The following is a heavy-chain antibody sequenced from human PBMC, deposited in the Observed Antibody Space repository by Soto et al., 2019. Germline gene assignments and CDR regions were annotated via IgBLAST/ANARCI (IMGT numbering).Heavy chain of an antibody. CDR3: ASVVATYYYGMDV. CDR2: IYSGGST. J-gene: IGHJ6*02. V-gene: IGHV3-53*04. Sequence: GGSLRLSCAAYGFTVSSNYMSWVRQAPGKGLEWVSVIYSGGSTYYADSVKGRFTISRHNSKNTLYLQMNSLRAEDTAVYYCASVVATYYYGMDVWGQGTTVTVSS. CDR1: GFTVSSNY. D-gene: IGHD2-15*01.